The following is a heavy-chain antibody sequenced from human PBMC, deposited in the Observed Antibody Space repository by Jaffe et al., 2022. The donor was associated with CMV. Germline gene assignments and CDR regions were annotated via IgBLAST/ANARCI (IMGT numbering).Heavy chain of an antibody. J-gene: IGHJ3*02. V-gene: IGHV3-48*03. CDR1: GFTFSSYE. Sequence: EVQLVESGGGLVQPGGSLRLSCAASGFTFSSYEMNWVRQAPGKGLEWVSYISSSGSTIYYADSVKGRFTISRDNAKNSLYLQMNSLRAEDTAVYYCARGNSGRDAFDIWGQGTMVTVSS. D-gene: IGHD5-12*01. CDR3: ARGNSGRDAFDI. CDR2: ISSSGSTI.